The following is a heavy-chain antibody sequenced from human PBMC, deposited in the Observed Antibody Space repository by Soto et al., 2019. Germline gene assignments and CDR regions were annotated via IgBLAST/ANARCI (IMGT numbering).Heavy chain of an antibody. CDR2: ISWNSGSI. CDR1: GFTFDDYA. J-gene: IGHJ3*02. CDR3: AKLTIPEYSSSNPRAFDI. D-gene: IGHD6-13*01. V-gene: IGHV3-9*01. Sequence: GGSLRLSCAASGFTFDDYAMHWVRQAPGKGLEWVSGISWNSGSIGYADSVKGRFTISRDNAKNSLYLQMNSLRAEDTALYYCAKLTIPEYSSSNPRAFDIWGQGTMVTVSS.